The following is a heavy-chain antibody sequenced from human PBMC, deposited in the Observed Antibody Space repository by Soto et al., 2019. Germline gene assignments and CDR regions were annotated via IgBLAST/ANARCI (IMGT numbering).Heavy chain of an antibody. Sequence: EVQLVESGGDLVQPGGSLRLSCAASGFTFSSYWMHWVRQAPGKGLVWVSRVNSDGSSTNYADSVKGRFTISRDNAKNTLYLHMNSLRAEDTAVYHSVRGGAPDVSYGMDVCGQGTTVTVSS. CDR3: VRGGAPDVSYGMDV. V-gene: IGHV3-74*01. D-gene: IGHD3-10*01. CDR2: VNSDGSST. J-gene: IGHJ6*02. CDR1: GFTFSSYW.